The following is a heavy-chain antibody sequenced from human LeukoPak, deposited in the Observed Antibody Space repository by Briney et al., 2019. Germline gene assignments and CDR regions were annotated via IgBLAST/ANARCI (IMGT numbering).Heavy chain of an antibody. Sequence: QAGGSLRLSCAASGFPFSSYAMSWFRQTPGKGLEWVSSIIASGGTTYYADSVKGRFTISRDNSKNTLYLQMNSLRAEDTAVYYCAKGSGSYLSPLYYFDYWGQGTLVTVSS. CDR3: AKGSGSYLSPLYYFDY. D-gene: IGHD1-26*01. CDR2: IIASGGTT. J-gene: IGHJ4*02. CDR1: GFPFSSYA. V-gene: IGHV3-23*01.